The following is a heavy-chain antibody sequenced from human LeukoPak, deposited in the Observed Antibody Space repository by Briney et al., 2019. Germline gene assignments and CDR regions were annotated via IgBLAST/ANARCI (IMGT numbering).Heavy chain of an antibody. D-gene: IGHD3-22*01. CDR2: IQQDGSEK. Sequence: GGSLRLSCAASGFTFSSSAMSWVRQAPGKGLEWVANIQQDGSEKYYVDSVKGRFTISRDNAKYSLYLQMNSLRAEDTAVYYCARVLGGYSYYFDYWGQGTLVTVSS. CDR3: ARVLGGYSYYFDY. V-gene: IGHV3-7*03. CDR1: GFTFSSSA. J-gene: IGHJ4*02.